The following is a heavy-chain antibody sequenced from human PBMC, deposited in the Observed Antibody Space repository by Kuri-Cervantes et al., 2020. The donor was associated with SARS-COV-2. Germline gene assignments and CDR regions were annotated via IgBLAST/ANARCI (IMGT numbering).Heavy chain of an antibody. CDR1: GGSISSYY. CDR2: IYTSGST. V-gene: IGHV4-4*07. CDR3: AKDWLWYQLPPGLYFDY. J-gene: IGHJ4*02. Sequence: ESLKISCTVSGGSISSYYWSWIRQPAGKGLEWIGRIYTSGSTNYNPSLKSRVTISVDTSKNQFSLKLSSVTAADTAVYYCAKDWLWYQLPPGLYFDYWGQGTLVTVSS. D-gene: IGHD2-2*01.